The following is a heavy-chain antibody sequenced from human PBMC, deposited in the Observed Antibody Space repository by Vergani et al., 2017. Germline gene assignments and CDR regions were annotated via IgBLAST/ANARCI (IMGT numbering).Heavy chain of an antibody. V-gene: IGHV5-51*03. CDR3: ARPHSSSSIAYWYFDL. D-gene: IGHD6-6*01. CDR1: GYSFTSYW. CDR2: IYPGDSDT. Sequence: EVQLVQSGAEVKTPGASLKISCKGSGYSFTSYWIGWVRQMPGKGLEWMGIIYPGDSDTRYSPSFQGQVTISADKSISTAYLQWRSLKASDTAMYYCARPHSSSSIAYWYFDLWGRGTLVTVSS. J-gene: IGHJ2*01.